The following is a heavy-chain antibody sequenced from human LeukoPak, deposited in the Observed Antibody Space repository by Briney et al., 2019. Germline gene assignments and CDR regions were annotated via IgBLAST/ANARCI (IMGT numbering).Heavy chain of an antibody. D-gene: IGHD2-15*01. V-gene: IGHV3-21*04. CDR3: AKDPAPYCSGGSCYLDY. CDR2: ISTSSSYI. CDR1: GFSFSSYS. J-gene: IGHJ4*02. Sequence: GGSLRLSCAASGFSFSSYSMNWVRQAPGGGLEWVSSISTSSSYIYDADSVKGRFTISRDNSKNTLYLQMNSLRAEDTAVYYCAKDPAPYCSGGSCYLDYWGQGTLVTVSS.